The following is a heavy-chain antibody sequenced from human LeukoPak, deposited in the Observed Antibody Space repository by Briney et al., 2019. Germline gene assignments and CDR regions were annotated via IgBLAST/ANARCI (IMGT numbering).Heavy chain of an antibody. CDR1: GSGFSSYA. V-gene: IGHV1-69*13. Sequence: RASVKVSCKAAGSGFSSYAISWVRQAPGQGLEWMGGIIPIFGTANYAQKFQGRVTITADESTSTAYMELSSLRSEDTAVYYCARSEGGYYDSSGYSMAEYWGQGTLVTVSS. CDR2: IIPIFGTA. CDR3: ARSEGGYYDSSGYSMAEY. D-gene: IGHD3-22*01. J-gene: IGHJ4*02.